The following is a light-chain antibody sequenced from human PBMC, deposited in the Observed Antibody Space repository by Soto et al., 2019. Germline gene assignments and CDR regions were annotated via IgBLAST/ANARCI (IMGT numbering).Light chain of an antibody. Sequence: EIVLTQSPGTLSLSPGERATLSCRASQSVSSSYLAWYQQKPGQAPRLPIYGASSGATGIPDRFSGSGSGTDCTLTISRLEPEDFAVYFCQQYDSFPRTFGQGTKVEIK. J-gene: IGKJ1*01. CDR2: GAS. CDR1: QSVSSSY. CDR3: QQYDSFPRT. V-gene: IGKV3-20*01.